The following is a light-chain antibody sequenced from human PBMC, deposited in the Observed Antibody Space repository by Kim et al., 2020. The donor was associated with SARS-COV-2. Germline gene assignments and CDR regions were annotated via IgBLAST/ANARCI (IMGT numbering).Light chain of an antibody. CDR3: QAWDSSTHNYV. J-gene: IGLJ1*01. CDR2: QDN. Sequence: SYELTQPPSVSVSPGQTASITCSGYKLGDKYVSWYQQKPGQSLVVVIYQDNQRPSGIFERFSGSNSGNTATLTISGTQAMDEADYYCQAWDSSTHNYVFGAGTKVTVL. V-gene: IGLV3-1*01. CDR1: KLGDKY.